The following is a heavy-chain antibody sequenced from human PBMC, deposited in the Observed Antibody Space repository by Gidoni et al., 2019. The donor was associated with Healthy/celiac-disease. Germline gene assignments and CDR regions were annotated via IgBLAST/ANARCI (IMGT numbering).Heavy chain of an antibody. CDR3: AKYDFWSGYYPDPGYGMDV. CDR2: ISGSGGST. V-gene: IGHV3-23*01. D-gene: IGHD3-3*01. CDR1: GFTFSSYA. Sequence: EVQLLESGGGLVQPGGSLRLSCAASGFTFSSYAMSWVRQAQGKGLEWVSAISGSGGSTYYAYSVKGRFTISRDNSKNTLYLQMNSLRAEDTAVYYCAKYDFWSGYYPDPGYGMDVWGQGTTVTVSS. J-gene: IGHJ6*02.